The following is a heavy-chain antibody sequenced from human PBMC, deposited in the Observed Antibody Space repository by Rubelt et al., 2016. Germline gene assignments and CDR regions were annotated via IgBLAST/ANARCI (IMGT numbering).Heavy chain of an antibody. CDR1: GGSISSSSYY. V-gene: IGHV4-39*02. CDR3: ARDRLLRGVITPLNWFDP. J-gene: IGHJ5*02. Sequence: QLQLQESGPGLVKPSETLSLTCTVSGGSISSSSYYWGWIRQPPGKGLEWIGSIYYSGSTYYNPSLKLRVTISVDTSKNQFSRKLSSVTAADTAVYYCARDRLLRGVITPLNWFDPWGQGTLVTVSS. CDR2: IYYSGST. D-gene: IGHD3-10*01.